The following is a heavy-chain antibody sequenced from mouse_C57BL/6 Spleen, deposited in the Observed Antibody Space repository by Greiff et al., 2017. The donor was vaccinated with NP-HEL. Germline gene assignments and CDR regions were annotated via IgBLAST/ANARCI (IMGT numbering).Heavy chain of an antibody. CDR3: TRVELGRRGDYFDY. J-gene: IGHJ2*01. V-gene: IGHV5-9-1*02. CDR2: ISSGGDYI. Sequence: EVMLVESGEGLVKPGGSLKLSCAASGFTFSSYAMSWVRQTPEKRLEWVAYISSGGDYIYYVDTVKGRFTISRDNARNTLYLQMSSLKSEDTAMYYCTRVELGRRGDYFDYWGQGTTLTVSS. D-gene: IGHD4-1*01. CDR1: GFTFSSYA.